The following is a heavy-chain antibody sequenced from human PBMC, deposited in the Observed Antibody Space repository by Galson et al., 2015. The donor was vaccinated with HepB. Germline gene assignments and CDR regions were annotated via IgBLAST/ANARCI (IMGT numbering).Heavy chain of an antibody. V-gene: IGHV4-39*01. D-gene: IGHD2-15*01. CDR2: MYSTGST. CDR3: ARQPYCTGGSCYNPNWFDP. CDR1: GGPISGSSHY. J-gene: IGHJ5*02. Sequence: SETLSLTCTVSGGPISGSSHYWGWIRQPPGKGLEWIGSMYSTGSTYYSPSLKSRVTISVDTSKNQFSLKLSSVTAADMAVYYCARQPYCTGGSCYNPNWFDPWGQGTLVTVSS.